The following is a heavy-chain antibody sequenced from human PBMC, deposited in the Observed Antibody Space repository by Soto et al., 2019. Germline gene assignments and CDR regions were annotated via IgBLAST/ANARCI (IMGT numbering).Heavy chain of an antibody. Sequence: ATVTVVCKASGYPFPRSPISWSRHAPGEGLEWVGWVGPSRGNTYSARNLQGRVTMTTDTTTNKAYMLLRSLSSDDTAVYYCARDSDRFFEYWGQRPRVIASA. CDR3: ARDSDRFFEY. CDR2: VGPSRGNT. V-gene: IGHV1-18*01. D-gene: IGHD2-15*01. CDR1: GYPFPRSP. J-gene: IGHJ4*02.